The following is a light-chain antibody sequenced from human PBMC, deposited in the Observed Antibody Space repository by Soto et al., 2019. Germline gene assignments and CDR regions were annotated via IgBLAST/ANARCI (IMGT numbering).Light chain of an antibody. CDR1: QSISSW. CDR2: DAS. V-gene: IGKV1-5*01. Sequence: DIQMTQSPSTLSASVGDRVTITCRASQSISSWLAWYQQKPGKAPKLLIYDASSLESGVPSRFSGSGSGTEFTLTISSLQPDDFANYYCQQYNSYPLTLGGGTKVEIK. J-gene: IGKJ4*01. CDR3: QQYNSYPLT.